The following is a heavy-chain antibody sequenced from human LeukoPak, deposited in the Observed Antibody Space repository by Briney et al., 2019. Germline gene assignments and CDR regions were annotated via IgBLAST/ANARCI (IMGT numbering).Heavy chain of an antibody. CDR2: INHSGST. CDR1: GGSISSSSYY. J-gene: IGHJ6*02. CDR3: ARENCSSTSCYPYYYYGMDV. V-gene: IGHV4-39*07. Sequence: SETLSLTCTVSGGSISSSSYYWSWIRQPPGQGLEWIGEINHSGSTNYNPSLKSRVTISVDTSKNQFSLKLSSVTAADTAVYYCARENCSSTSCYPYYYYGMDVWGQGTTVTVSS. D-gene: IGHD2-2*01.